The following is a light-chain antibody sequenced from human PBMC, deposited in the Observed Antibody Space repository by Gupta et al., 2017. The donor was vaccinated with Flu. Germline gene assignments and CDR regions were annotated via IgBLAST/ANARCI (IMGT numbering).Light chain of an antibody. CDR1: SSNIGNNY. CDR3: GTWDSSLSTVV. CDR2: END. Sequence: KVTISCSGSSSNIGNNYVAWYQQCPGTAPKLLIYENDRRPSGFPDRFSGSKSGTSATLDITGLQTGDEADYYCGTWDSSLSTVVFGGGTKLTVL. V-gene: IGLV1-51*02. J-gene: IGLJ3*02.